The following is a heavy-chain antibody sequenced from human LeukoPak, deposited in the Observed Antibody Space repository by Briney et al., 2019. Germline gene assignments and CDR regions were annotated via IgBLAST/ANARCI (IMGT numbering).Heavy chain of an antibody. CDR1: GGSISTTNYY. CDR2: INHSGST. J-gene: IGHJ4*02. Sequence: MASETLSLTCTVSGGSISTTNYYWGWIRQPPGKGLEWIGEINHSGSTNYNPSLKSRVTISVDTSKNQFSLKLSSVTAADTAVYYCAILSEAGTADYWGQGTLVTVSS. D-gene: IGHD2-15*01. CDR3: AILSEAGTADY. V-gene: IGHV4-39*07.